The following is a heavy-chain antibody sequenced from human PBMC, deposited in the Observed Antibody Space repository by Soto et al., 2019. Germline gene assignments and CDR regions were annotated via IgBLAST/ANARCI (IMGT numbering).Heavy chain of an antibody. D-gene: IGHD3-10*01. CDR2: MNPNSGNT. Sequence: GGPVKVSCKASGYTFTSYDINWVRQATGQGLEWMGWMNPNSGNTGYAQKFQGRVTMTRNTSISTAYMELSSLRSEDTAVYYCARRGYGSGTSGIYYYYYGMDVWGQGTTVTVSS. CDR1: GYTFTSYD. J-gene: IGHJ6*02. V-gene: IGHV1-8*01. CDR3: ARRGYGSGTSGIYYYYYGMDV.